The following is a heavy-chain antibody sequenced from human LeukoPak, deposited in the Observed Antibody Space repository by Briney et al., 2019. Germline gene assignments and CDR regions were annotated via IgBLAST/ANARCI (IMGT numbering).Heavy chain of an antibody. CDR3: ARDGEAVAGKREGFDP. D-gene: IGHD6-19*01. Sequence: SVKVSCRASGGTFNIYAISWVRQAPGQGLEWMGGIIPIFGTANYAQKSQGRVTITEDKSTSTAYMELSSLRSEDTAVYYCARDGEAVAGKREGFDPWGQGTLVTVSS. CDR1: GGTFNIYA. CDR2: IIPIFGTA. J-gene: IGHJ5*02. V-gene: IGHV1-69*06.